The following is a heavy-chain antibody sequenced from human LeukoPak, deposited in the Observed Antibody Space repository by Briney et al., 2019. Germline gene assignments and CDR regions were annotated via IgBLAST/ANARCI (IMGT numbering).Heavy chain of an antibody. Sequence: PGGTLRLSCAASGFTFSSYGMSWVRQAPGKGLEWVSSISSSSSYIYYADSVKGRFTISRDNAKNSLYLQMNSLRAEDTAVYYCARSYSAATLYYYMDVWGKGTTVTVSS. V-gene: IGHV3-21*01. J-gene: IGHJ6*03. CDR3: ARSYSAATLYYYMDV. CDR1: GFTFSSYG. D-gene: IGHD2/OR15-2a*01. CDR2: ISSSSSYI.